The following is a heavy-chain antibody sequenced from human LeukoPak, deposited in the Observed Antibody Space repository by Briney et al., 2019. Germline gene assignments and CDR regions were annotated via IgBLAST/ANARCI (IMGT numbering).Heavy chain of an antibody. CDR3: ARGGAYCGGDCYSGYYYYYYYMDV. CDR2: IYYSGNT. D-gene: IGHD2-21*02. CDR1: GVSISSSNSY. V-gene: IGHV4-39*01. Sequence: SETLSLTCTVSGVSISSSNSYWGWIRQPPGKGLEWIGSIYYSGNTYYNASLKSQVSISIDTSKNQFSLKLSSVTAADTAVYYCARGGAYCGGDCYSGYYYYYYYMDVWGKGTTVTVSS. J-gene: IGHJ6*03.